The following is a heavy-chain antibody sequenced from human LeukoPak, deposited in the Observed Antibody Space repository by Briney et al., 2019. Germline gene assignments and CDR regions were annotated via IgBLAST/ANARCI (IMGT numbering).Heavy chain of an antibody. Sequence: PGGSLRLSCAASGFTFSSYWMSWVRQAPGKGLEWVSYISSSGSTIYYADSVKGRFTISRDNAKNSLYLQMNSLRAEDTAVYYCARWVVTISTTDYWGQGTLVTVSS. CDR1: GFTFSSYW. J-gene: IGHJ4*02. CDR2: ISSSGSTI. CDR3: ARWVVTISTTDY. D-gene: IGHD4-23*01. V-gene: IGHV3-48*04.